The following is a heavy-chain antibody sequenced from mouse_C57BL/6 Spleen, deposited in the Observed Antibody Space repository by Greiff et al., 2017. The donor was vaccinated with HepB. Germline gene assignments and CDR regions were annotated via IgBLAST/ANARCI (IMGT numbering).Heavy chain of an antibody. CDR1: GFNIKDYY. CDR3: AYGSSSYFDV. J-gene: IGHJ1*03. D-gene: IGHD1-1*01. CDR2: IDPEDGET. V-gene: IGHV14-2*01. Sequence: EVKLQQSGAELVKPGASVKLSCTASGFNIKDYYMHWVKQRTEQGLEWIGRIDPEDGETKYAPKFQGKATITADTSSNTAYLQLSSLTSEDTAVYYCAYGSSSYFDVWGTGTTVTVSS.